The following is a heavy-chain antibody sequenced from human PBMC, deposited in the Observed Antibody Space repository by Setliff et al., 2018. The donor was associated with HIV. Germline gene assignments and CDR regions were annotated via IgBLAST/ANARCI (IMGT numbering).Heavy chain of an antibody. D-gene: IGHD2-15*01. V-gene: IGHV4-39*01. CDR1: GVSFSTNMYY. Sequence: PSETLSLTCSVSGVSFSTNMYYWGWIRQPPGKGLEWVGSVYYSGDIFYNPSLRSRVTISLDSSKNQLSLRLKSVTAADTAVYFCARRAESTTTWFSSWYPYDMDVWGQGTTVTVSS. CDR3: ARRAESTTTWFSSWYPYDMDV. J-gene: IGHJ6*02. CDR2: VYYSGDI.